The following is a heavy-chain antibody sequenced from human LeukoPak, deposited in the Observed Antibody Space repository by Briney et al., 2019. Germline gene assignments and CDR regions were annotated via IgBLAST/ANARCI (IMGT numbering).Heavy chain of an antibody. D-gene: IGHD6-13*01. CDR2: IYTSGST. V-gene: IGHV4-4*07. CDR3: ARVLHAAAGTAYYYMDV. CDR1: GGSISSYY. J-gene: IGHJ6*03. Sequence: PSETLSLTCTVSGGSISSYYWSWIRQPAGKGLEWIGRIYTSGSTNHNPSLKSRVTMSVDTSKNQFSLKLSSVTAADTAVYYCARVLHAAAGTAYYYMDVWGKGTAVTVSS.